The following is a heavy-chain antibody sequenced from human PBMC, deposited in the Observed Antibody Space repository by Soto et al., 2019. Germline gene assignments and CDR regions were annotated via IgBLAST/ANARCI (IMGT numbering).Heavy chain of an antibody. D-gene: IGHD2-15*01. CDR2: ITTSSSFR. Sequence: EVQLVESGGGLVKPGGSLRLSCAASGFTFSSYSMNWVRQAPGKGPEWVADITTSSSFRFYADSVKGRFTISRDDAKNSLYLQMHSLRAEDTGVYYCARDLGVALATLTLDYWGQGTLVTVSS. V-gene: IGHV3-21*01. CDR3: ARDLGVALATLTLDY. CDR1: GFTFSSYS. J-gene: IGHJ4*02.